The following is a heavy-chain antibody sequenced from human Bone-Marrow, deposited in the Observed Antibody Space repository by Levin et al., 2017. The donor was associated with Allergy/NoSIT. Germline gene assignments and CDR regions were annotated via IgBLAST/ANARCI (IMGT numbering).Heavy chain of an antibody. D-gene: IGHD3-9*01. CDR1: GGSISSAGYY. CDR3: AGGPYFDSD. J-gene: IGHJ4*02. CDR2: IYYSGTT. V-gene: IGHV4-31*03. Sequence: SETLSLTCTVSGGSISSAGYYWNWIRQHPGTGLEWIGYIYYSGTTFYNPSLKSRVIMSLDTSKNQFSLKLTSVTAADTAVYYCAGGPYFDSDWGRGTLVVVSS.